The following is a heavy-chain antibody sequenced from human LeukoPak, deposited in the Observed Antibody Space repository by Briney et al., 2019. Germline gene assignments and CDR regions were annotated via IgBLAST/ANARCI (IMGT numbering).Heavy chain of an antibody. CDR2: IYYRGAT. D-gene: IGHD6-6*01. V-gene: IGHV4-31*01. CDR3: ARVRIEYSNSFDY. CDR1: GVSISSGDYH. J-gene: IGHJ4*02. Sequence: SETLSLTCSVSGVSISSGDYHWSWIRHYPGKGLEWIGYIYYRGATHYNPSLRGLVAISVDTSKNQFSLSLGSVTAADTAIYYCARVRIEYSNSFDYWGQGTLVTVSS.